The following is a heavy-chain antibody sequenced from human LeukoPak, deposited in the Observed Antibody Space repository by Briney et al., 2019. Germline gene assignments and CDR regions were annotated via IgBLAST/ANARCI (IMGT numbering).Heavy chain of an antibody. CDR1: GFTVSSNY. CDR2: IYSGGST. J-gene: IGHJ4*02. Sequence: SGGSLRLSWAAAGFTVSSNYMSWVSQAPGKGLEWVSVIYSGGSTYYADSVKGRFTISRDNSKNTLYLQMNSLRAEDTAVYYCARDSEYSSSFGVYWGQGTLVTVSS. CDR3: ARDSEYSSSFGVY. D-gene: IGHD6-6*01. V-gene: IGHV3-66*01.